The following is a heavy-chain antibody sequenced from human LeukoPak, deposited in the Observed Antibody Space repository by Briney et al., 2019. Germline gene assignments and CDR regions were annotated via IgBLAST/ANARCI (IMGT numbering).Heavy chain of an antibody. CDR2: FNPNSGST. J-gene: IGHJ4*02. Sequence: ASVKVSCKASEYTFTGYYMHWVRQAPGQGLEWMGWFNPNSGSTNYAQKFQGRVTMTRDTSISTAYMELSRLRSDDTAVYYCARVLSYYDSSGPFDYWGQGTLVTVSS. CDR3: ARVLSYYDSSGPFDY. V-gene: IGHV1-2*02. CDR1: EYTFTGYY. D-gene: IGHD3-22*01.